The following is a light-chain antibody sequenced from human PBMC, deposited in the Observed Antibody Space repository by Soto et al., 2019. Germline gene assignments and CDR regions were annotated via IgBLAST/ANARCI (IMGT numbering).Light chain of an antibody. CDR2: KAS. CDR3: QQYYTYPWT. CDR1: QSISSW. J-gene: IGKJ1*01. Sequence: DIQMTQSPSTLSASVGDRVTITCRASQSISSWLAWYQQRPGKAPKRLIYKASNLESGVPSRFSGSGSGTELTLTISSLHPDDFATYYCQQYYTYPWTFGPGTKVDIK. V-gene: IGKV1-5*03.